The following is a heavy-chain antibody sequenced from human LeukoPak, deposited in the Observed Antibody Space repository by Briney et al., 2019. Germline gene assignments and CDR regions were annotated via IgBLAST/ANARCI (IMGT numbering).Heavy chain of an antibody. CDR3: TTDWYYYYGMDV. Sequence: AGSLSLSCAASGFTFSNSCMSWVRQAPGKGLEWVGRIKSKSEGRTTHYDPRVEGRFTIATNDSKNTLYSQMNSLKTDDTDVYYCTTDWYYYYGMDVWGQGTTVTVSS. CDR2: IKSKSEGRTT. V-gene: IGHV3-15*01. J-gene: IGHJ6*02. CDR1: GFTFSNSC.